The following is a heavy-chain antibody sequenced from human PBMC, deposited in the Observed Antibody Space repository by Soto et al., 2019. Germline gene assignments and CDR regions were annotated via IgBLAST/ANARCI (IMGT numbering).Heavy chain of an antibody. CDR3: ASPCGGDCYSRSPPYYYYGMDG. CDR2: IIPIFGTA. CDR1: GGTFSSYA. Sequence: QVQLVQSGAEVKKPGSSVKVSCKASGGTFSSYAISWVRQAPGQGLEWMGGIIPIFGTADYAQKFQGRVTITSDESTSSAYMALSSLRSEDTAVYYCASPCGGDCYSRSPPYYYYGMDGWGQGTTVTVSS. D-gene: IGHD2-21*02. J-gene: IGHJ6*02. V-gene: IGHV1-69*05.